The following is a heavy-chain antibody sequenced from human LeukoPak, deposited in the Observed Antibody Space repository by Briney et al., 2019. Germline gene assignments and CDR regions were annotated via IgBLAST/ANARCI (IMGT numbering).Heavy chain of an antibody. CDR1: GFTVSNNY. V-gene: IGHV3-23*01. D-gene: IGHD3-3*01. J-gene: IGHJ5*02. CDR2: ISGSGSST. CDR3: AKAASFYNWFDP. Sequence: GSLRLSCAASGFTVSNNYMNWVRQAPGKGLEWVSTISGSGSSTYYADSVKGRFTISRDNSKNTLYLQMNSLRAEDTAVYYCAKAASFYNWFDPWGQGTLVTVSS.